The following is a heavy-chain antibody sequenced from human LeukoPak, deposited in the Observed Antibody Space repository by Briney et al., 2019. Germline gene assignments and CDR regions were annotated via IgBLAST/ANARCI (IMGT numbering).Heavy chain of an antibody. J-gene: IGHJ4*02. CDR2: IYHSGST. CDR1: GGSISSGGYS. V-gene: IGHV4-30-2*01. CDR3: ARSLAALYYFDY. Sequence: SQTLSLTCAVSGGSISSGGYSWSWIRQPPGKGLEWIGYIYHSGSTYYNPSLKSRVTISVDRSKNQFSLKLGSVTAADTAVYYCARSLAALYYFDYWGQGTLVTVSS. D-gene: IGHD6-6*01.